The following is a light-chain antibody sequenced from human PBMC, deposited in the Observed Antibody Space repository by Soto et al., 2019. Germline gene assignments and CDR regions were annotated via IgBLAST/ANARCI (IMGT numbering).Light chain of an antibody. CDR1: QSVSRI. CDR2: GAS. J-gene: IGKJ1*01. Sequence: EIVMTHCPATNIVYXVERTTLSXXASQSVSRILAWYQQKPGQAPRLLIYGASTRATGIPVRFSGSGSGTEFTLTISSLQSEDFAVYYCQQYDKWPPTFGQGTKVDIK. CDR3: QQYDKWPPT. V-gene: IGKV3-15*01.